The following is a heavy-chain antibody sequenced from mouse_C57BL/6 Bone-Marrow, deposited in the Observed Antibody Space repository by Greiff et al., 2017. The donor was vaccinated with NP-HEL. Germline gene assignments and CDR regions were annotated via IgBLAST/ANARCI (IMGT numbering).Heavy chain of an antibody. J-gene: IGHJ4*01. CDR3: TRQIRWLHFSMDY. D-gene: IGHD2-3*01. CDR1: GYTFTDYE. Sequence: VKLQQSGAELVRPGASVTLSCKASGYTFTDYEMHWVKQTPVHGLEWIGAIDPETGGTAYNQKFKGKAILTADKSSSTAYMELRSLTSEDSAVYYCTRQIRWLHFSMDYWGQGTSVTVSS. CDR2: IDPETGGT. V-gene: IGHV1-15*01.